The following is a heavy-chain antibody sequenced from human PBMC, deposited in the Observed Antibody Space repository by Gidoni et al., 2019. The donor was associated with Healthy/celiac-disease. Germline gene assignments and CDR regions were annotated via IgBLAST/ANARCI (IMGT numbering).Heavy chain of an antibody. D-gene: IGHD2-2*01. V-gene: IGHV3-30*18. CDR3: AKDASRSPGY. CDR2: ISYDGSNK. Sequence: QVQLVESGGGVVQPGRSLRLSCAASGFTFSSYGMHWVRQAPGKGLEWVAVISYDGSNKYYADSVKGRFTISRDNSKNTLYLQMNSLRAEDTAVYYCAKDASRSPGYWGQGTLVTVSS. J-gene: IGHJ4*02. CDR1: GFTFSSYG.